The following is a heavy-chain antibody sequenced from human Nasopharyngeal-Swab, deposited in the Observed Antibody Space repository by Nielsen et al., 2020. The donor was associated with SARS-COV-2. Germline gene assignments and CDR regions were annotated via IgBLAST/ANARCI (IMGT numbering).Heavy chain of an antibody. D-gene: IGHD3-22*01. Sequence: SLKISCAASGFTFDDYAMHWVRQAPGKGLEWVSGISWNSGSIGYADSVKGRFTTSRDNAKNSLYLQMNSLRAEDTALYYCASSINYDSSGYYDYWGQGTLVTVSS. J-gene: IGHJ4*02. CDR2: ISWNSGSI. V-gene: IGHV3-9*01. CDR3: ASSINYDSSGYYDY. CDR1: GFTFDDYA.